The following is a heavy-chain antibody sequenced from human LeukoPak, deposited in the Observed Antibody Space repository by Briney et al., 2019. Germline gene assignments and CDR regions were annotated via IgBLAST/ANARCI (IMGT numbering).Heavy chain of an antibody. Sequence: GGSLRLSCTASGFTFGDYAMSWVRQAPGKGLEWVAFIRYDGSNKYYADSVKGRFTISRDNSKNTLYLQMNSLRAEDTAVYYCAKEAYVVVPAVPDYWGQGTLVTVSS. CDR1: GFTFGDYA. CDR3: AKEAYVVVPAVPDY. CDR2: IRYDGSNK. D-gene: IGHD2-2*01. J-gene: IGHJ4*02. V-gene: IGHV3-30*02.